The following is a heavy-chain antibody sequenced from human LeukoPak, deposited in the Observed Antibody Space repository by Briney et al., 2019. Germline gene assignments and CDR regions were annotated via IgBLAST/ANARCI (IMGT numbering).Heavy chain of an antibody. CDR1: GGVFTTYA. J-gene: IGHJ4*02. CDR3: ARDSGLRFLEWSDY. V-gene: IGHV1-18*01. D-gene: IGHD3-3*01. CDR2: IGAYNGNT. Sequence: GASVKVSCKASGGVFTTYAISWVRQAPGQGLEWMGWIGAYNGNTNYAQKLQGRVTMTTDTSTSTAYMELRSLRSDDTAVYYCARDSGLRFLEWSDYWGQGTLVTVSS.